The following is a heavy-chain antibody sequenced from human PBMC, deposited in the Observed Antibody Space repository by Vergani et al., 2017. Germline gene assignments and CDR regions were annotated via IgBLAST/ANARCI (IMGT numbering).Heavy chain of an antibody. CDR3: AKDSVAVAGRPFHFDY. J-gene: IGHJ4*02. D-gene: IGHD6-19*01. Sequence: QVQLVESGGGVVQPGRSLRLSCAASGFTFSSYGMYWVRQAPGKGLEWVAVISYDGSNKYYADSVKGRFTISRDNSKNTLYLQMNSLRAEDTAVYYCAKDSVAVAGRPFHFDYWGQGTLVTVSS. CDR1: GFTFSSYG. CDR2: ISYDGSNK. V-gene: IGHV3-30*18.